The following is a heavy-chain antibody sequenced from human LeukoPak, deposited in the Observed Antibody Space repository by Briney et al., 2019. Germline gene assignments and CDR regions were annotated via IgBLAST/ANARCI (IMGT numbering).Heavy chain of an antibody. V-gene: IGHV3-53*01. CDR3: APLPGYSTSPLIDY. CDR2: IYSGGST. J-gene: IGHJ4*02. D-gene: IGHD6-6*01. Sequence: PGGSLRLSCAASGFTVSSYYMSWVRQAPGKGLEWVSVIYSGGSTYYADSVKGRFTISRDNSKNTLYLQMNSLRAEDTAVYYCAPLPGYSTSPLIDYWGRGTLLPVS. CDR1: GFTVSSYY.